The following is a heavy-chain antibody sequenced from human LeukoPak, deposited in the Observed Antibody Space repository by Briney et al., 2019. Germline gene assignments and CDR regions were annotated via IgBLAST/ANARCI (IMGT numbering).Heavy chain of an antibody. CDR3: ARGGGVWFGGLLGVWYFDY. D-gene: IGHD3-10*01. CDR2: IYYSGST. J-gene: IGHJ4*02. V-gene: IGHV4-59*01. CDR1: GGSISSYY. Sequence: SETLSLTCTVSGGSISSYYWSWIRQPPGKGLEWIGYIYYSGSTSYNPSLKSRVTISVDTSKNQFSLKLSSVTAADTAVYYCARGGGVWFGGLLGVWYFDYWGQGTLVTVSS.